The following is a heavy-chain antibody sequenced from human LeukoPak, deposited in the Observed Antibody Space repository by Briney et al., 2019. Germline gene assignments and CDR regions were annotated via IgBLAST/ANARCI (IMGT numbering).Heavy chain of an antibody. Sequence: MSSETLSLTCTVSGGSISSYYWSWIRQPPGKGLEWIGYIYYSGSTNYNPSLKSRVTISVDTSKNQFSLKLSSVTAADTAVYYCARDWYSSGWPTTRDHYYYYYYGMDVWGQGTTVTVSS. D-gene: IGHD6-19*01. CDR2: IYYSGST. CDR3: ARDWYSSGWPTTRDHYYYYYYGMDV. CDR1: GGSISSYY. V-gene: IGHV4-59*01. J-gene: IGHJ6*02.